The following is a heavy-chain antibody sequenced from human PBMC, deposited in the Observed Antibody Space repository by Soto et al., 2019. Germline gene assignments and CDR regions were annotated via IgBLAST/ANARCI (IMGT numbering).Heavy chain of an antibody. Sequence: PGGSLRLSCAASGFTFDDYTMHWVRQAPGKGLEWVSLISWDGGSTYYADSVKGRFTIYRENSKKSLYLQMNSLRTEDTALYYCAKGDSSSRVGWFDPWGQGT. D-gene: IGHD6-13*01. CDR2: ISWDGGST. CDR1: GFTFDDYT. V-gene: IGHV3-43*01. J-gene: IGHJ5*02. CDR3: AKGDSSSRVGWFDP.